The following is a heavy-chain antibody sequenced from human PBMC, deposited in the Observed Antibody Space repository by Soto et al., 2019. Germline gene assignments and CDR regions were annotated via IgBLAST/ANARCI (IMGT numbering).Heavy chain of an antibody. CDR1: GGTFSNYA. J-gene: IGHJ6*02. D-gene: IGHD2-2*01. CDR2: IIPIVGTG. CDR3: ARVVILLPTASTHYYYHMDV. V-gene: IGHV1-69*01. Sequence: QVQLVQSGAEVRKPGSSVTVSCKASGGTFSNYAISWVRQAPGQGLEWMGGIIPIVGTGSYAQKFQGRVTITADEPTTTAYMELSRLRFEDTAVYYCARVVILLPTASTHYYYHMDVWGPGTTVTVSS.